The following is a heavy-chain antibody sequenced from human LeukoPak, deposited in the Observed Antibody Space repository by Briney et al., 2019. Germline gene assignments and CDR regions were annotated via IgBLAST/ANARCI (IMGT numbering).Heavy chain of an antibody. CDR3: ARRYGDYRGAMCFDY. D-gene: IGHD4-17*01. Sequence: SETLSLTCTVSGYSISSGYYWSWIRQPPGKGLEWIGEINHSGSTNYNPSLKSRVTISVDTSKNQFSLKLSSVTAADTAVYYCARRYGDYRGAMCFDYWGQGTLVTVSS. J-gene: IGHJ4*02. CDR1: GYSISSGYY. CDR2: INHSGST. V-gene: IGHV4-38-2*02.